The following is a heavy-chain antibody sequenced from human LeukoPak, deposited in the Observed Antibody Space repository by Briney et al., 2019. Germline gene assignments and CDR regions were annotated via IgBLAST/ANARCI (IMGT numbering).Heavy chain of an antibody. D-gene: IGHD6-6*01. V-gene: IGHV3-74*01. Sequence: GGSLRLSCAASGFTFSSYWMHWVRQAPGKGLVWVSRIISDGSSTTYADSVKGRFTMSRDNAKNTLYLQMNSLRAEDTAVYFCARADSSSSRLDCWGQGTLVTVSS. CDR2: IISDGSST. CDR1: GFTFSSYW. J-gene: IGHJ4*02. CDR3: ARADSSSSRLDC.